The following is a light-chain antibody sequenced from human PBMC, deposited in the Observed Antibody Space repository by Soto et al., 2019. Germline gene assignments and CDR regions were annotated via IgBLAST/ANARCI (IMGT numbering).Light chain of an antibody. CDR2: VNSDGSH. Sequence: QAVVTQSTSASASLGASVKLTCTLNNGHSSYAIAWHQQQPEKGPRYLMKVNSDGSHRKGDGIPDRFSGSSSGAERYLTISSLQSEDEADYYCQTWGSGIVVFGGGTKLTVL. J-gene: IGLJ2*01. CDR1: NGHSSYA. CDR3: QTWGSGIVV. V-gene: IGLV4-69*01.